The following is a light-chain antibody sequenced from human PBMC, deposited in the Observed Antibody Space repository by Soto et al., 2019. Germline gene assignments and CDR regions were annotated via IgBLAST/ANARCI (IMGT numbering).Light chain of an antibody. CDR2: DAS. V-gene: IGKV1-33*01. CDR1: QDIKNY. CDR3: QQYDNLPLT. J-gene: IGKJ4*01. Sequence: DIQMTQSPSSLSASVGDRVTITCQASQDIKNYLNWYQQKSGKAPKLLIYDASDLETGVPSRFRGSGSRTDFTFTINSLQPEDSATYYCQQYDNLPLTYGGGTKVEIK.